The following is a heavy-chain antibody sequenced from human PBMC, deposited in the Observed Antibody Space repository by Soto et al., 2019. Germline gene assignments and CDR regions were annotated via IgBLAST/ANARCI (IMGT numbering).Heavy chain of an antibody. CDR2: ISSSSSYI. CDR3: ARDFEFRITIWGVVTPSGTDV. J-gene: IGHJ6*02. Sequence: GGSLRLSCAASGFTFSSYSMNWVRQAPGKGLEWVSSISSSSSYIYYADSVKGRFTIARDNAKNSLYLQMNSLRADDTAVYYRARDFEFRITIWGVVTPSGTDVWGQGTTVTVSS. D-gene: IGHD3-3*01. CDR1: GFTFSSYS. V-gene: IGHV3-21*01.